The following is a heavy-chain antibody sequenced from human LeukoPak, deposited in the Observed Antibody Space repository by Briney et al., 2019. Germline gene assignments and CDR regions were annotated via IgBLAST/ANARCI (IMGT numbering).Heavy chain of an antibody. Sequence: ASVKVSCKASGYTFTSYGISWVRQAPGQGLEWMGWISAYNGNTNYAQKFQGRVTMTTDTSTSTAYMELRSLRSDDTAVYYCAREEGVLRFLEWSPGPFDYWGQGTLVTVSS. CDR3: AREEGVLRFLEWSPGPFDY. CDR1: GYTFTSYG. CDR2: ISAYNGNT. V-gene: IGHV1-18*01. J-gene: IGHJ4*02. D-gene: IGHD3-3*01.